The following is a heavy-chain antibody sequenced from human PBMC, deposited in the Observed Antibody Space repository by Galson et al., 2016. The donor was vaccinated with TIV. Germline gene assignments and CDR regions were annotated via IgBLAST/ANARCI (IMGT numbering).Heavy chain of an antibody. CDR1: GFSFDDYA. V-gene: IGHV3-9*01. Sequence: SLRLSCAASGFSFDDYAMYWVRQAPGKGLEWVSGISWNSGNIGYGDSVKGRFTVSRDNAENSLYLQMNSLRTEDTALYYCAKSDTIFGVAIDQDAFDIWVQGTMVTVSS. CDR3: AKSDTIFGVAIDQDAFDI. J-gene: IGHJ3*02. D-gene: IGHD3-3*01. CDR2: ISWNSGNI.